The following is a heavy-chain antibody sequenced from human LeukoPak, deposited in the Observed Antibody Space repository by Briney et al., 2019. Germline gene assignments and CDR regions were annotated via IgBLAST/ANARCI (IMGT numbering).Heavy chain of an antibody. D-gene: IGHD2-2*01. Sequence: GGSLRLSCAASGFTFSDYYMSWIRQAPGKGLEWVANIKQDGSEKYYVDSVKGRFTISRDNAKNSLYLQMNSLRAEDTAVYYCAREAGYCSSTSCYNWFDPWGQGTLVTVSS. J-gene: IGHJ5*02. CDR2: IKQDGSEK. CDR3: AREAGYCSSTSCYNWFDP. CDR1: GFTFSDYY. V-gene: IGHV3-7*01.